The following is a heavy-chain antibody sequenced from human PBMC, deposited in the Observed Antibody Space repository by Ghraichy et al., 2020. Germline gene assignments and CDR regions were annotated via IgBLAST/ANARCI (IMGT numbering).Heavy chain of an antibody. J-gene: IGHJ6*02. CDR1: GYTLTELS. Sequence: ASVKVSCKVSGYTLTELSMHWVRQAPGKGLEWMGGFDPEDGETIYAQKFQGRVTMTEDTSTDTAYMELSSLRSEDTAVYYCATSGYYYYGMDVWGQGTTVTVSS. V-gene: IGHV1-24*01. D-gene: IGHD7-27*01. CDR3: ATSGYYYYGMDV. CDR2: FDPEDGET.